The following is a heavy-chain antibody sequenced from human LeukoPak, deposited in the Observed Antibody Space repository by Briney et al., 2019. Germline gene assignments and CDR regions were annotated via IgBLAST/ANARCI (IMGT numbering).Heavy chain of an antibody. CDR1: GFTFSSHE. CDR2: ISSIGSTL. V-gene: IGHV3-48*03. CDR3: ARSGYCSGGSCYSDHDFDY. Sequence: GGSLRLSCAASGFTFSSHEMDWVRQAPGKGLEWVSSISSIGSTLSYADSVKGRFTISRDNAQNSLYLQMNSLRAEDTAVYYCARSGYCSGGSCYSDHDFDYWGQGTLVTVSS. D-gene: IGHD2-15*01. J-gene: IGHJ4*02.